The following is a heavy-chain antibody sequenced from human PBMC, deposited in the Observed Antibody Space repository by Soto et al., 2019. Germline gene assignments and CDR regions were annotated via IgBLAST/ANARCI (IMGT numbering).Heavy chain of an antibody. CDR3: ARLYGAPWGGFDP. D-gene: IGHD3-16*01. CDR1: GFTVSNYY. Sequence: QVQVVESGGGLVKPGGSLRLSCAASGFTVSNYYMSWIRQAPGKGLEWVSYISNSGSTIYYVDSVKGRFTISRDNAKNSLYLQMNSLRAEDAAVYYCARLYGAPWGGFDPWGQGTLVTVSS. J-gene: IGHJ5*02. CDR2: ISNSGSTI. V-gene: IGHV3-11*01.